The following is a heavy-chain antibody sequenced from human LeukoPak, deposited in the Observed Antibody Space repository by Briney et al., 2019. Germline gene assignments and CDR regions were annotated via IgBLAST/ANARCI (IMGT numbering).Heavy chain of an antibody. J-gene: IGHJ4*02. CDR3: ARGTYYYDSSGYYYFDY. V-gene: IGHV1-18*01. CDR2: ISAYNGNT. Sequence: GASVKVSCKASGYTFTSYGISWVRQAPGQWLEWMGWISAYNGNTNYAQKLQGRVTMTTDTSTSTAYMELRSLRSDDTAVYYCARGTYYYDSSGYYYFDYWGQGTLVTVSS. D-gene: IGHD3-22*01. CDR1: GYTFTSYG.